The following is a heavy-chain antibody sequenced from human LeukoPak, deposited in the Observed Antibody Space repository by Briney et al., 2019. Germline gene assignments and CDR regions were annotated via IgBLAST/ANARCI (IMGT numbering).Heavy chain of an antibody. Sequence: SETLSLTCTVSGGSISSYYWSWVRQPPGKGLEWIGYIYYSGSTNYNPSLKSRVTISVDTSRNQFSLKLSSVTAADTAVYYCARESDGVNSLWFDPWGQGTLVTVSS. CDR3: ARESDGVNSLWFDP. J-gene: IGHJ5*02. CDR2: IYYSGST. D-gene: IGHD4-23*01. V-gene: IGHV4-59*01. CDR1: GGSISSYY.